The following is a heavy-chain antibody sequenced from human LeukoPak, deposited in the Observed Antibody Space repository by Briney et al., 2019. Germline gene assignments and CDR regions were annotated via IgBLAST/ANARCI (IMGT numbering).Heavy chain of an antibody. CDR2: IYSGGST. V-gene: IGHV3-66*01. CDR1: GFTVSSNY. D-gene: IGHD6-13*01. J-gene: IGHJ4*02. CDR3: ARDSYSSSSPY. Sequence: GGSLRLSCAASGFTVSSNYMSWVRQAPGKGLEWVSVIYSGGSTYYADSVKGRFTISRDNSKNTLYLQMNSLRAEDTAVYYCARDSYSSSSPYWGQGTPVTVSS.